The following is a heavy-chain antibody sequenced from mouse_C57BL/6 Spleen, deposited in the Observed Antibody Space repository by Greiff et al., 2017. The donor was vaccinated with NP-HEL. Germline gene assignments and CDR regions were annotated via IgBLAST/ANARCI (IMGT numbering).Heavy chain of an antibody. D-gene: IGHD1-1*01. CDR3: ARSLYGSSTGFAY. Sequence: EVKVVESGGGLVQPGGSLSLSCAASGFTFTDYYMSWVRQPPGKALEWLGFIRNKANGYTTEYSASVKGRFTISRDNSQSILYLQMNALRAEDSATYYCARSLYGSSTGFAYWGQGTLVTVSA. J-gene: IGHJ3*01. CDR1: GFTFTDYY. CDR2: IRNKANGYTT. V-gene: IGHV7-3*01.